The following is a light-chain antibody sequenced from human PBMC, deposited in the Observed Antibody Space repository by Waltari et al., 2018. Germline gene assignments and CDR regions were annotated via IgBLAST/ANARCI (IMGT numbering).Light chain of an antibody. Sequence: QSALTQPASVSGSPGQSITISCTGTSSDVGGYNYVSWYQQYPGKAPQLMIYDVNNRPSGVSNRFSGSKSGNTASLTSSGLQAEDEADYYCSSYTSSSTQVFGGGTKLTVL. CDR3: SSYTSSSTQV. CDR2: DVN. V-gene: IGLV2-14*03. J-gene: IGLJ3*02. CDR1: SSDVGGYNY.